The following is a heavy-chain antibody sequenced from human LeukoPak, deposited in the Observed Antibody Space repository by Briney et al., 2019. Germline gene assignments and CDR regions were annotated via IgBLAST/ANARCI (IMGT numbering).Heavy chain of an antibody. Sequence: PSETLSLTCAVSGGSISSSNWWSWVRQPPGKGLEWIGEIYHSGSTYYNPSLKSRVTISVDTSKNQFSLKLSSVTAADTAVYYCARRVQYYDFWSGPYYFDYWGQGTLVTVSS. J-gene: IGHJ4*02. CDR1: GGSISSSNW. CDR3: ARRVQYYDFWSGPYYFDY. V-gene: IGHV4-4*02. CDR2: IYHSGST. D-gene: IGHD3-3*01.